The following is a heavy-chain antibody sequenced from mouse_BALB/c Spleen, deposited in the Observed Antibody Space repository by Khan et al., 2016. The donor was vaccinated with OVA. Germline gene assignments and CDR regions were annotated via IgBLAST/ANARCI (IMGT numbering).Heavy chain of an antibody. CDR2: INTETGEP. CDR3: AGRKYWYIDG. J-gene: IGHJ1*01. Sequence: QLQLVQSGPELKKPGETVKISCKASGYTFPDYSMHWVKQAPGKGLKWMGWINTETGEPTYADDFKGRFAFSLEPSASTAYLQINNLKKDDTATYYCAGRKYWYIDGWGEGTTVTVSA. CDR1: GYTFPDYS. V-gene: IGHV9-2-1*01.